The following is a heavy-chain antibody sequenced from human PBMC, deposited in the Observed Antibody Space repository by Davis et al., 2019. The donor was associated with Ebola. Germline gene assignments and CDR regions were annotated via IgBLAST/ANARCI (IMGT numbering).Heavy chain of an antibody. CDR2: IIPLFGTA. J-gene: IGHJ5*02. CDR1: GGTFTSYA. D-gene: IGHD3-22*01. V-gene: IGHV1-69*13. CDR3: ARGGGGDSSGFQSWFDP. Sequence: SVKVSCKASGGTFTSYAFSWVRQAPGQGLEWMGGIIPLFGTANYAQKFQDRVTITADESTSTSYMELNSLRSDDTAVYYCARGGGGDSSGFQSWFDPWGQGTLVTVSS.